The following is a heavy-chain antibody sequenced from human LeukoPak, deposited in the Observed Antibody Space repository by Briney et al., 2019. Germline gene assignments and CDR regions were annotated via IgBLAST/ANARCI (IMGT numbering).Heavy chain of an antibody. CDR1: GFTFSNYW. CDR3: ARDATQN. J-gene: IGHJ4*02. Sequence: GGSLRLSCAASGFTFSNYWMHWVRQAPGKGLVWVSRINGDGSVINYADSVKGRFTISRDNAKNTLYLRMNSLRAEDSAVYYCARDATQNWGQGTLVTVSS. CDR2: INGDGSVI. V-gene: IGHV3-74*01.